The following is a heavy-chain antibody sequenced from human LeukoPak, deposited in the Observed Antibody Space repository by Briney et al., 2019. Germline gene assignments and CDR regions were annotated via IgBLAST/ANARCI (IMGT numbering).Heavy chain of an antibody. CDR2: IAYDGNNK. V-gene: IGHV3-30*18. CDR3: AKVGQLLLSEWDC. D-gene: IGHD3-3*01. Sequence: PGRSLRLSCTVSGFTFSSYGMHWVRQAPGKGLEWVAGIAYDGNNKFHADFVKGRFTISRDNSKNTLYLQMNSLRAEDTAVYYCAKVGQLLLSEWDCCGQGTLVTVSS. J-gene: IGHJ4*02. CDR1: GFTFSSYG.